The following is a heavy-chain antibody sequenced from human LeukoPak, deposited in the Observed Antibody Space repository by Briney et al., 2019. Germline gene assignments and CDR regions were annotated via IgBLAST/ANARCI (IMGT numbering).Heavy chain of an antibody. J-gene: IGHJ4*02. Sequence: GGSLRLSCEASGFTFSSYWMSWVRQAPGQGLEWVARINQNGGEKYYVDSVKGRFTITRDNAKNSVYLQLNSPRAEDTAVYYCARDPEGRRWHLRRFDYWGQGTLVTVSS. CDR3: ARDPEGRRWHLRRFDY. D-gene: IGHD2-15*01. CDR2: INQNGGEK. CDR1: GFTFSSYW. V-gene: IGHV3-7*01.